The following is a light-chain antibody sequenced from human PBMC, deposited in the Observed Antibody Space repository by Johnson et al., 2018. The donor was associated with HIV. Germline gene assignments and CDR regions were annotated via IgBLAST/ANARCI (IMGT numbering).Light chain of an antibody. Sequence: QSVLTQPPSVSAAPGQKVTISCSGSSSNIGNNYVSWYQQLPGTAPKLLIYDNNKRPSGIPDRFYGSKSGTSATLGITGLQTGDEADYYCGTWDSSLGGVFGTRTKVTVL. CDR1: SSNIGNNY. CDR2: DNN. J-gene: IGLJ1*01. CDR3: GTWDSSLGGV. V-gene: IGLV1-51*01.